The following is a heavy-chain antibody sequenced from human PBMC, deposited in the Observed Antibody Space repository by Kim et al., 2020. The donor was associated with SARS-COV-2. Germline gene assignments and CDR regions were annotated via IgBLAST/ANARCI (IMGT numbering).Heavy chain of an antibody. V-gene: IGHV3-74*01. J-gene: IGHJ1*01. CDR2: INSDGSST. CDR1: GFTFSSYW. CDR3: ARDRRDSSGYYTGAEYFQH. Sequence: GGSLRLSCAASGFTFSSYWMHWVRQAPGKGLVWVSRINSDGSSTSYADSVKGRFTISRDNAKNTLYLQMNSLRAEDTAVYYCARDRRDSSGYYTGAEYFQHWGQGTLVTVSS. D-gene: IGHD3-22*01.